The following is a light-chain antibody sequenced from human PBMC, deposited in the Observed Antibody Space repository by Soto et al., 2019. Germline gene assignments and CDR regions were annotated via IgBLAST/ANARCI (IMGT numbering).Light chain of an antibody. V-gene: IGLV4-60*03. J-gene: IGLJ2*01. CDR2: LEGSGSY. Sequence: QPVLTQSSSASASLGSSVKLTCTLGSGHSSHIIAWHQQQPGKAPRYLMKLEGSGSYNRGSGVPDRFSGSSSGADRYLAISNIQSEDEADYYCETWDSNTRVFGGGTKLTVL. CDR1: SGHSSHI. CDR3: ETWDSNTRV.